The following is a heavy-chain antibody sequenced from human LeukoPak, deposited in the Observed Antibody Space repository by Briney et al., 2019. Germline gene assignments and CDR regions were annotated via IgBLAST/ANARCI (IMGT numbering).Heavy chain of an antibody. CDR3: ARQRDGSRARNYYYMDV. D-gene: IGHD5-24*01. V-gene: IGHV5-51*01. CDR1: GYNFTTYW. Sequence: GESLKISCKGSGYNFTTYWIDWVRQMPGKGLEWMGIIYPGDSDTRYSPSFQGQVTISADKSINTAFLQWSSLKASETAMYYCARQRDGSRARNYYYMDVWGKGTTVTVSS. J-gene: IGHJ6*03. CDR2: IYPGDSDT.